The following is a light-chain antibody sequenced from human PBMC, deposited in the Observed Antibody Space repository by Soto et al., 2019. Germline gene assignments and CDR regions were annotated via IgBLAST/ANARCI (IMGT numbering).Light chain of an antibody. CDR1: QSVSSN. Sequence: EKVMTQSPATLSVSPGDRATLSCRASQSVSSNLAWYQQKPGQAPRLLIYGASTRATGIPARFSGSGSGTEFTLNISSLQSEDFAVYYCQQYDKWPPVTFGQGTKVEIK. J-gene: IGKJ1*01. CDR2: GAS. CDR3: QQYDKWPPVT. V-gene: IGKV3-15*01.